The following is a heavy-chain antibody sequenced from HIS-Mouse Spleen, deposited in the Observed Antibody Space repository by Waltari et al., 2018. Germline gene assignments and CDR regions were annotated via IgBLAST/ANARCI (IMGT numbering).Heavy chain of an antibody. CDR1: GGSIRSSRSY. V-gene: IGHV4-39*07. J-gene: IGHJ2*01. Sequence: QLQLQESGPGLVKPSETLSLPCTVSGGSIRSSRSYWGWIRQPPGKGLEWIGSIYYSGSTYYNPSLKSRVTISVDTSKNQFSLKLSSVTAADTAVYYCAREIPYSSSWYDWYFDLWGRGTLVTVSS. CDR2: IYYSGST. CDR3: AREIPYSSSWYDWYFDL. D-gene: IGHD6-13*01.